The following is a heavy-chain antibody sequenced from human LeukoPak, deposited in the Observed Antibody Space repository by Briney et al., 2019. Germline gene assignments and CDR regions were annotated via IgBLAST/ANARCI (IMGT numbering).Heavy chain of an antibody. Sequence: PSETLSLTCTVSGGSISNYYRSWIRQPPGKGLEWIGYIYYSGSTNYNPSLGSRVTISVDTSKNQFSLKLSSVTAADTAVYYCARLGVVDATYHYYYMDVWGKGTTVTVSS. CDR2: IYYSGST. J-gene: IGHJ6*03. D-gene: IGHD2-15*01. V-gene: IGHV4-59*01. CDR1: GGSISNYY. CDR3: ARLGVVDATYHYYYMDV.